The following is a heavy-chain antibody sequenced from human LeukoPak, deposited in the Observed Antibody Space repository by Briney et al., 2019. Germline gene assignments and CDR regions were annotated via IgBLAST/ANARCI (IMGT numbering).Heavy chain of an antibody. D-gene: IGHD3-22*01. CDR2: IYYSGST. Sequence: SETLSLPCTVSGGSISSYYWSWIRQPPGKGLEWIGYIYYSGSTNYNPSLKSRVTISVDTSKNQFSLKLSSVTAADTAVYYCARWNHYYDSSGYFDYWGQGTLVTVSS. CDR3: ARWNHYYDSSGYFDY. J-gene: IGHJ4*02. V-gene: IGHV4-59*01. CDR1: GGSISSYY.